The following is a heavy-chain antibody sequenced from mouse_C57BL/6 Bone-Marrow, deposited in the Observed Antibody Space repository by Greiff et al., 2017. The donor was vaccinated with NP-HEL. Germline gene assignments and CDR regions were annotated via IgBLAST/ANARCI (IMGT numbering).Heavy chain of an antibody. D-gene: IGHD2-5*01. V-gene: IGHV3-6*01. CDR1: GYSITSGYY. J-gene: IGHJ4*01. Sequence: EVKLMESGPGLVKPSQSLSLTCSVTGYSITSGYYWNWIRQFPGNKLEWMGYISYDGSNNYNPSLKNRISITRDTSKNQFFLKLNSVTTEDTATYYCARDYSKDYAMDYWGQGTSVTVSS. CDR2: ISYDGSN. CDR3: ARDYSKDYAMDY.